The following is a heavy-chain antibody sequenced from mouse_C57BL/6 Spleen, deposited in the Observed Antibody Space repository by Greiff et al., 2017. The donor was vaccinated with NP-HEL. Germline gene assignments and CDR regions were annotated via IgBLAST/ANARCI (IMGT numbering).Heavy chain of an antibody. D-gene: IGHD2-1*01. CDR3: TRSGNYDSSYAMDY. CDR2: IDPETGGT. Sequence: QVQLQQSGAELVRPGASVTLSCKASGYTFTDYEMHWVKQTPVHGLEWIGAIDPETGGTAYNQKFKGKAILTADKSSSTAYMELRSLTSEDSAVYYCTRSGNYDSSYAMDYGGQGTSGTVSP. J-gene: IGHJ4*01. CDR1: GYTFTDYE. V-gene: IGHV1-15*01.